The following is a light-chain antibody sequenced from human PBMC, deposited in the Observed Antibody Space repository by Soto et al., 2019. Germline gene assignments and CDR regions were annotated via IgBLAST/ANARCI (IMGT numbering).Light chain of an antibody. J-gene: IGLJ2*01. Sequence: QSVLTQPASVSGSPGQSITISCTGTSSDVGGYNYVSWYQQHPGKAPKLMIYDVSNRPSGVSNRFSGSKSGNTASLTISGLQAEDEADCYCSSYTSSFVVFGGGTQLTVL. CDR2: DVS. V-gene: IGLV2-14*01. CDR1: SSDVGGYNY. CDR3: SSYTSSFVV.